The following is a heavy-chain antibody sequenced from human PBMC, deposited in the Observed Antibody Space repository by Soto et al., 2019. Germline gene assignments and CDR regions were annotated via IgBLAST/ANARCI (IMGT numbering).Heavy chain of an antibody. V-gene: IGHV4-39*01. J-gene: IGHJ5*02. CDR3: ARVIVAASVGFDP. D-gene: IGHD2-15*01. CDR2: IYYSGST. CDR1: GGSISSSSYH. Sequence: SETLSLTCTVSGGSISSSSYHWGWIRQPPGKGLEWIGSIYYSGSTYYNPSLKSRVTISVDTSKNQFSLKLSSVTAADTAVYYCARVIVAASVGFDPWGQGTLVTVSS.